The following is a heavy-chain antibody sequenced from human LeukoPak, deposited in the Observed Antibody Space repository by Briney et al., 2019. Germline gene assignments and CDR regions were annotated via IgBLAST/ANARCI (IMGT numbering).Heavy chain of an antibody. CDR2: IYSSGST. D-gene: IGHD3-10*01. V-gene: IGHV4-4*07. CDR1: DGSISGHY. J-gene: IGHJ4*02. Sequence: SETLSLTCTVSDGSISGHYWNWIRHPAGKGLEWIGRIYSSGSTIYNPSPKSRVTMSVDTSKNQFSLKMSSVTAADTAVYYCARRGVGDTTTTGENFFNYWGQGTLVTVSS. CDR3: ARRGVGDTTTTGENFFNY.